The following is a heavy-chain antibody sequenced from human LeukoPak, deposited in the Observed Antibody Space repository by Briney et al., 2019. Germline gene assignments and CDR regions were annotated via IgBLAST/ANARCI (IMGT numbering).Heavy chain of an antibody. D-gene: IGHD3-3*01. J-gene: IGHJ5*02. V-gene: IGHV4-59*12. CDR2: IHYSGST. CDR3: ARDPRRPIFGVVIIDNWFDP. Sequence: SETLSLTCTVSGGSISSYYWSWIRQPPGKGLEWIGYIHYSGSTNYNPSLKSRVTISVDTSNNQLSLKVSSVPAADTDVYYCARDPRRPIFGVVIIDNWFDPWGQGTLVTVSS. CDR1: GGSISSYY.